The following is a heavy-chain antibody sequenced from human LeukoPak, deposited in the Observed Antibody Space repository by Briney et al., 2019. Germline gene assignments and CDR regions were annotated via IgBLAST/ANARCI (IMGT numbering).Heavy chain of an antibody. CDR1: GFTFRNYW. V-gene: IGHV3-7*01. D-gene: IGHD2-15*01. J-gene: IGHJ4*02. CDR2: TKPDGTA. Sequence: GGSLRLSCAASGFTFRNYWMGWVRQAPGKGLEWVANTKPDGTAEYADSVRGRLTTSRDNANNFLYLQMNSLRGEDTAVYYCARDGGLHTNFDYWGQGTLVTVSS. CDR3: ARDGGLHTNFDY.